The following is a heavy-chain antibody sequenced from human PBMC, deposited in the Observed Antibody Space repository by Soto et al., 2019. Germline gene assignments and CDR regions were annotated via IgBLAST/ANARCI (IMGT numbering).Heavy chain of an antibody. CDR1: GFTFSSYG. Sequence: GGSLRLSCAASGFTFSSYGMHWVRQAPGKGLEWVAVISYDGSNKYYADSVKGRFTISRDNSKNTLYLQMNSLRAEDTAVYYCAKEGLSYATIRGDAFDIWGQGTMVTVSS. V-gene: IGHV3-30*18. CDR2: ISYDGSNK. J-gene: IGHJ3*02. CDR3: AKEGLSYATIRGDAFDI. D-gene: IGHD5-12*01.